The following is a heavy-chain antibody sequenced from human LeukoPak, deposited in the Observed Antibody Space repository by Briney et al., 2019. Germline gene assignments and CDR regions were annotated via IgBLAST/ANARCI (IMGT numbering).Heavy chain of an antibody. V-gene: IGHV3-23*01. J-gene: IGHJ4*02. CDR3: AKDHRRSMVRGVTSFDY. D-gene: IGHD3-10*01. CDR1: GFTFSSYA. Sequence: GGSLRLSCAASGFTFSSYAMSWVRQAPGKGLEWVSAIGGSGGSTYYADSVKGRFTISRDNSKNTLYLQMNSLRAEDTAVYYCAKDHRRSMVRGVTSFDYWGQGTLVTVSS. CDR2: IGGSGGST.